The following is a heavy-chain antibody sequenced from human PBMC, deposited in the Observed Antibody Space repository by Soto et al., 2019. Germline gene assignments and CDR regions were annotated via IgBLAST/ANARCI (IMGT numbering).Heavy chain of an antibody. Sequence: ASVKVSCKASGYTFTGYYMHWVRQAPGQGLEWMGWINPNSGGTNYAQKFQGRVTMTRDTSISTAYMELSRLRSDDTAVYYCARSDSDSRGYLIGEHATAAYAFDIWGQGTIVTVS. V-gene: IGHV1-2*02. CDR1: GYTFTGYY. CDR3: ARSDSDSRGYLIGEHATAAYAFDI. CDR2: INPNSGGT. D-gene: IGHD3-22*01. J-gene: IGHJ3*02.